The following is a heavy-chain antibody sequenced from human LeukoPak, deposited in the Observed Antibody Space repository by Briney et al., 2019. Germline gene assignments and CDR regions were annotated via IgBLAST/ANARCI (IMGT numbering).Heavy chain of an antibody. CDR2: ISAHNGKT. V-gene: IGHV1-18*01. J-gene: IGHJ4*02. CDR3: ARDRESNAY. Sequence: ASVKVSCKASGYTFTSYGISWVRQAPGQGLEWMGWISAHNGKTLYAQKFQGRVTMTTDTSSSTAYMELRSLQSDDTAVYYCARDRESNAYWGQGTLLTVSS. D-gene: IGHD1-26*01. CDR1: GYTFTSYG.